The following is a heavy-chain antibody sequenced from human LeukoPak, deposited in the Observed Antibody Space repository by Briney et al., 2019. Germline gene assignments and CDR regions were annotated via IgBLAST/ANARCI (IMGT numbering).Heavy chain of an antibody. D-gene: IGHD2-2*01. V-gene: IGHV4-59*01. CDR2: IYYSGST. CDR1: GGSISSYY. J-gene: IGHJ4*02. CDR3: ARSWVVPAAPDY. Sequence: SENLSLTCTVSGGSISSYYWSWIRQPPGKGLEWIGYIYYSGSTNYNPSLKSRVTISVDTSKNQFSLKLSSVTAADTAVYYCARSWVVPAAPDYWGQGTLVTVPS.